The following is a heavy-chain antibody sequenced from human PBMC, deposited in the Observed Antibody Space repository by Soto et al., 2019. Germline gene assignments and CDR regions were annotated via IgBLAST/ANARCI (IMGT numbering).Heavy chain of an antibody. CDR1: GFTFSSYW. Sequence: GGSLRLSCAASGFTFSSYWMSWVRQAPGKGLEWVANIKQDGSEKYYVDSVKGRFTISRDNARNSLYLQMNSLRAADTAVYYCSRGELRFWFDPWGQGTLVTVSS. D-gene: IGHD1-26*01. CDR3: SRGELRFWFDP. J-gene: IGHJ5*02. CDR2: IKQDGSEK. V-gene: IGHV3-7*03.